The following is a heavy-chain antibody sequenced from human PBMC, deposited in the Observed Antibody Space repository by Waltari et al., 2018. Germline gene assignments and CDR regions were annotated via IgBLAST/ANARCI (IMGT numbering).Heavy chain of an antibody. J-gene: IGHJ4*02. CDR1: GYPFTSYA. CDR2: SNTNTGNP. D-gene: IGHD1-1*01. V-gene: IGHV7-4-1*02. CDR3: ARGPPTRTGNPDY. Sequence: QVQLVQSGSELQKPGASVKVSCKASGYPFTSYAMHWVRQAPGQGLEWMGWSNTNTGNPTYAQGFTGRFVFSLDTSVSTAYLQISSLKAEDTAVYYCARGPPTRTGNPDYWGQGTLVTVSS.